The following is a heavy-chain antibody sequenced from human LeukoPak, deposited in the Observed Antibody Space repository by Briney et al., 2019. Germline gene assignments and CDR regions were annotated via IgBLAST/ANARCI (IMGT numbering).Heavy chain of an antibody. J-gene: IGHJ4*02. Sequence: GGSLRLSCAASGFAFSTYTMSWVRQAPGKGLEWVSSISDTALSTYFADSVKGRFTISRDNSKNTLYLQMNSLRADDTALYCCAKSHLGSIIVHDYWGQGTLVTVSS. CDR1: GFAFSTYT. D-gene: IGHD2-15*01. V-gene: IGHV3-23*01. CDR3: AKSHLGSIIVHDY. CDR2: ISDTALST.